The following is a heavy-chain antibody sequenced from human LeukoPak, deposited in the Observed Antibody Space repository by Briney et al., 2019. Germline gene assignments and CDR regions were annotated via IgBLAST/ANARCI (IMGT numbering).Heavy chain of an antibody. CDR3: ASGYYDTSGYYFAY. CDR1: GGSISSGSYY. J-gene: IGHJ4*02. D-gene: IGHD3-22*01. V-gene: IGHV4-61*09. CDR2: IYTSGST. Sequence: SETLSLTCAVSGGSISSGSYYWSWIRQPAGKGLEWIGHIYTSGSTNYNPSLKSRVTISVDTSKNQFSLKLSSVSAADTAVYYCASGYYDTSGYYFAYWGQGALVTVTS.